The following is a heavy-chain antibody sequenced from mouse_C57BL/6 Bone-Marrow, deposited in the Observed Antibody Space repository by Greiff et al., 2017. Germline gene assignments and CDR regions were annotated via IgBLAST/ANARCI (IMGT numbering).Heavy chain of an antibody. CDR3: ASRGYDYDGAMDY. CDR2: IWGVGST. V-gene: IGHV2-6*01. CDR1: GFSLTSYG. Sequence: VQLQESGPGLVAPSQSLSITCTVSGFSLTSYGVDWVRQSPGKGLEWLGVIWGVGSTNYNSALKSRLSISKVNSKSQVFLKMNSLQTDDTAMYYCASRGYDYDGAMDYWGQGTSVTVSS. J-gene: IGHJ4*01. D-gene: IGHD2-4*01.